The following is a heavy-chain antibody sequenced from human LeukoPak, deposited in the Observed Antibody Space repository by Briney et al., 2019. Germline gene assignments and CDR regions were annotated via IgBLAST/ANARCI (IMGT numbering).Heavy chain of an antibody. V-gene: IGHV3-23*01. J-gene: IGHJ6*02. CDR3: ARDRYYGMDV. Sequence: PGGSLRLSCAASGFTFRSYAMNWVRQAPGKGLEWVSAISGSGGSTYYADSVKGRLTISRDNSKNTLYLQMNSLRAEDTAVYYCARDRYYGMDVWGQGTTVTVSS. CDR2: ISGSGGST. CDR1: GFTFRSYA.